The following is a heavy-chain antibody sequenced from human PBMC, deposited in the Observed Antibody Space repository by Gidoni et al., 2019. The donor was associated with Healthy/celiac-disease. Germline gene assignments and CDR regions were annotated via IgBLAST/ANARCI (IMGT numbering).Heavy chain of an antibody. CDR1: GGSISTYC. D-gene: IGHD4-17*01. Sequence: QVQLQESGPGLVQPSETLSLTCTVSGGSISTYCWRWIRQPPGKGLEWIGYICYSGSTNYNPSLKIRVTISVDTSENQFSLKLSSVTAADTAVYYCARDSTVTADRAIDAFDIWGRGTMVTVSS. J-gene: IGHJ3*02. CDR3: ARDSTVTADRAIDAFDI. CDR2: ICYSGST. V-gene: IGHV4-59*01.